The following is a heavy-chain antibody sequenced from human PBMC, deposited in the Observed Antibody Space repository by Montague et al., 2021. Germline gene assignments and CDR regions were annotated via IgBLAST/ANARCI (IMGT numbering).Heavy chain of an antibody. CDR1: RSLINSDYY. Sequence: SETLSLTCTVSRSLINSDYYWGWIRQPPGKGLEWMGSVSHGGGIYYNPSHKSRVTISVDTSNNHFSLKLSSVTAADTAMYYCARERDREYYMDSWGKGTTFTVS. CDR2: VSHGGGI. CDR3: ARERDREYYMDS. J-gene: IGHJ6*03. V-gene: IGHV4-38-2*02.